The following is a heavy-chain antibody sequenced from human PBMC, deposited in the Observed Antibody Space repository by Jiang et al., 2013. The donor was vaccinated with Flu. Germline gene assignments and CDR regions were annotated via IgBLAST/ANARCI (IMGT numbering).Heavy chain of an antibody. Sequence: TFSSYAMSWVRQAPGKGLEWVSAISGSGGSTYYADSVKGRFTISRDNSKNTLYLQMNSLRAEDTAVYYCAKGAVADDPWYFDLWGRGTLVTVSS. D-gene: IGHD6-19*01. V-gene: IGHV3-23*01. CDR3: AKGAVADDPWYFDL. J-gene: IGHJ2*01. CDR1: TFSSYA. CDR2: ISGSGGST.